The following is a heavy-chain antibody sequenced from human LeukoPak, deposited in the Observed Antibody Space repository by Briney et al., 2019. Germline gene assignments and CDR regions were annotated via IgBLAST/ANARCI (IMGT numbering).Heavy chain of an antibody. CDR2: IYYTGST. CDR1: GGSISGYY. J-gene: IGHJ4*02. CDR3: ARLELYYYDSSGPYFDY. Sequence: SETLSLTCTVSGGSISGYYWTWIRQPPGKGLEWIGYIYYTGSTNYNPSLKSRVTISVDTSKNQFSLNLSSVTAADTAVYYCARLELYYYDSSGPYFDYWGQGTLVTVSS. V-gene: IGHV4-59*01. D-gene: IGHD3-22*01.